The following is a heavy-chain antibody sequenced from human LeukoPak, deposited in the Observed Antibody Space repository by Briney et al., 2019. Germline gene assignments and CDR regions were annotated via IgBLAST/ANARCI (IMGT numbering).Heavy chain of an antibody. CDR1: GYTLTELS. J-gene: IGHJ6*02. V-gene: IGHV1-24*01. CDR3: ATTLNLTYYYYGMDV. Sequence: GPVKVSCKVSGYTLTELSMHWVRQAPGKGLEWMGGFDPEDGETIYAQKFQGRVTMTEDTSTDTAYMELSSLRSEDTAVYYYATTLNLTYYYYGMDVWGQGTTVTVSS. D-gene: IGHD1-1*01. CDR2: FDPEDGET.